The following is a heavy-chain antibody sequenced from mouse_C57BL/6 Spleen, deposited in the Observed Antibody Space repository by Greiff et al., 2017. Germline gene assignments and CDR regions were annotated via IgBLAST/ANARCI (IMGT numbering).Heavy chain of an antibody. CDR2: ISSGGSYT. CDR1: GFTFSSYG. J-gene: IGHJ3*01. Sequence: EVQLVESGGDLVKPGGSLKLSCAASGFTFSSYGMSWVRQTPDKRLEWVATISSGGSYTYYPDSVKGRFTISRDNAKNTLYLQMSSLKSEDTAMYYCARHFPIYYDYDVPFAYWGQGTLVTVSA. CDR3: ARHFPIYYDYDVPFAY. D-gene: IGHD2-4*01. V-gene: IGHV5-6*01.